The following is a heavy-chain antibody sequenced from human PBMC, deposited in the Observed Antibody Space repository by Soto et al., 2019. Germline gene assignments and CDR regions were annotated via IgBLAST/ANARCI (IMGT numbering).Heavy chain of an antibody. D-gene: IGHD3-16*01. CDR1: SWSFSGSY. CDR2: INRSGST. CDR3: ARVRWDYYYGMDV. V-gene: IGHV4-34*01. J-gene: IGHJ6*02. Sequence: PSATLSLTCAIYSWSFSGSYWSWILQPPGKGREWIGEINRSGSTNYNPSLKSRVTISVDTSKNQFSLKLSSVTAADTAVYYCARVRWDYYYGMDVWGQGTTVTVS.